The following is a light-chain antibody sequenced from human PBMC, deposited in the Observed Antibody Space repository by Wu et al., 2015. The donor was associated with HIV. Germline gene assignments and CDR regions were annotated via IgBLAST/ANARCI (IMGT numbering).Light chain of an antibody. V-gene: IGKV3-20*01. J-gene: IGKJ2*04. Sequence: DIVLTQSPGTLSLSPGERATLSCRASQSVRSSNLAWYQQKPGQAPRLLIFGASSRATDIPDRFSGSGSGTDFTLTISRLEPEDFAVYYCQQYGSSPPGSFGQGTKLEIK. CDR1: QSVRSSN. CDR3: QQYGSSPPGS. CDR2: GAS.